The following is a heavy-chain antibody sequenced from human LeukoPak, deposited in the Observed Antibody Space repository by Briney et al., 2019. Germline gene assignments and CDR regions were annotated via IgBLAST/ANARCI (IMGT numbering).Heavy chain of an antibody. J-gene: IGHJ4*02. Sequence: GGSLRLSCVASGFTFSSYAMTWVRQAPGKGLEWVSIISGSGGSTYYADSVKGRFIISRDNSKNTLYLQMNGLRAEDTAVYYCAKDPTFYYDSSADYWGQGTLVTVSS. CDR1: GFTFSSYA. CDR2: ISGSGGST. CDR3: AKDPTFYYDSSADY. D-gene: IGHD3-22*01. V-gene: IGHV3-23*01.